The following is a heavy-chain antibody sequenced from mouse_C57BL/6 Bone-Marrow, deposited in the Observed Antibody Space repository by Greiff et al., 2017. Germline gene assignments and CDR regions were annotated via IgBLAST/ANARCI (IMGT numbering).Heavy chain of an antibody. D-gene: IGHD2-5*01. CDR2: IYPGSGST. CDR1: GYTFTSYW. V-gene: IGHV1-55*01. CDR3: ARPYYSNYWYFDV. J-gene: IGHJ1*03. Sequence: QVQLQQPGAELVKPGASVKMSCKASGYTFTSYWITCVTQRPGQGLEWIGDIYPGSGSTNSNEKFKSKATLTVDTSSSTAYLQLSSLTSEDSAVYYCARPYYSNYWYFDVWGTGTTVTVSS.